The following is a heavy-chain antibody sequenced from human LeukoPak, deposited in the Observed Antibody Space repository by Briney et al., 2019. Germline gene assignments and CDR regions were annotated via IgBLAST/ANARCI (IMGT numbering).Heavy chain of an antibody. CDR2: MNPNSGNT. D-gene: IGHD1-26*01. CDR3: ARGRKWELVTSQFDY. CDR1: GYTFTSYD. Sequence: GASVKVSCKASGYTFTSYDINWVRQATGQGLEWMGWMNPNSGNTGYAQKFQGRVTMTSNTSISTAYMELSSLRSEDTAVYYCARGRKWELVTSQFDYWGQGTLVTVSS. J-gene: IGHJ4*02. V-gene: IGHV1-8*01.